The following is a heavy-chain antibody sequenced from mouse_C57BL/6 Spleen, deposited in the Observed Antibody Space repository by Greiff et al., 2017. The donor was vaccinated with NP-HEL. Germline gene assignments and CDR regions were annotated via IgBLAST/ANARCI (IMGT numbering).Heavy chain of an antibody. V-gene: IGHV3-6*01. CDR2: ISYDGSN. CDR3: ARDYYDYDGWFAY. Sequence: EVQRVESGPGLVKPSQSLSLTCSVTGYSITSGYYWNWIRQFPGNKLEWMGYISYDGSNNYNPSLKNRISITRDTSKNQFFLKLNSVTTEDTATYYCARDYYDYDGWFAYWGQGTLVTVSA. D-gene: IGHD2-4*01. J-gene: IGHJ3*01. CDR1: GYSITSGYY.